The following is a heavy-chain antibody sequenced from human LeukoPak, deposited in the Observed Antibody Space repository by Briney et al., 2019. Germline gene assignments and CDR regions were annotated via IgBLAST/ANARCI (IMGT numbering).Heavy chain of an antibody. CDR1: GGSISSYY. D-gene: IGHD2-15*01. CDR2: IYTSRST. CDR3: ARVSPHIVVVVAATRGDYFDY. V-gene: IGHV4-4*07. J-gene: IGHJ4*02. Sequence: SETLSLTCTVSGGSISSYYCSWIRQPAGKGLEWIGRIYTSRSTNYNPSLKSRVTMSVDTSKNQFSLKLSSVTAADTAVYYCARVSPHIVVVVAATRGDYFDYWGQGTLVTVSS.